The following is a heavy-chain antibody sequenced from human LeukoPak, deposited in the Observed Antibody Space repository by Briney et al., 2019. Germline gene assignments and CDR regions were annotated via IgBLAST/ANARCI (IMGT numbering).Heavy chain of an antibody. CDR1: GFNFSSYE. CDR2: ISNTDETR. Sequence: GRSLRLSCAASGFNFSSYEMNWVRQAPGQGLEWVSYISNTDETRTYADSVKGRFTISRDNAKNSLHLEMNSLRAEDTAVYYCAREIVSAVAGNFDYWGQGTLVTVSS. J-gene: IGHJ4*02. CDR3: AREIVSAVAGNFDY. V-gene: IGHV3-48*03. D-gene: IGHD6-19*01.